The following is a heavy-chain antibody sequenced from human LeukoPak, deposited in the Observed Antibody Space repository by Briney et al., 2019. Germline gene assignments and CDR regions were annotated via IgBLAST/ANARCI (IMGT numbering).Heavy chain of an antibody. CDR2: ISWNSGSI. CDR3: AKDGESYYGSGSPGGKLYYCYMDV. J-gene: IGHJ6*03. D-gene: IGHD3-10*01. CDR1: GFTFDDYA. Sequence: QSGGSLRLSCAASGFTFDDYAMHWVRQAPGKGLEWVSGISWNSGSIGYADSVKGRFTISRDNAKNSLYLQMNSLRAEDTALYYCAKDGESYYGSGSPGGKLYYCYMDVWGKGTTVTISS. V-gene: IGHV3-9*01.